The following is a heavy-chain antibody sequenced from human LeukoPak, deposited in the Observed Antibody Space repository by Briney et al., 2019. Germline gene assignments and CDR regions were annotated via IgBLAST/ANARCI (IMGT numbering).Heavy chain of an antibody. CDR1: GDSISSYY. D-gene: IGHD6-13*01. CDR2: IYYSGST. CDR3: ARGSGIAAVNDY. Sequence: SGTLSLTCTVSGDSISSYYWSWIRRSPGKGLEWIGHIYYSGSTNYNPSLKSRVTISVDTSKNQFSLKLSSVTAADTAVYYCARGSGIAAVNDYWGQGTLVTVSS. V-gene: IGHV4-59*12. J-gene: IGHJ4*02.